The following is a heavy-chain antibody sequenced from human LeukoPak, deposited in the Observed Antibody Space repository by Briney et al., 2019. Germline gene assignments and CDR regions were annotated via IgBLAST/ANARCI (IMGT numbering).Heavy chain of an antibody. CDR1: GFTFSSYW. V-gene: IGHV3-7*01. D-gene: IGHD1-14*01. J-gene: IGHJ6*02. Sequence: GGSLRLSCAASGFTFSSYWMSWVRQAPGKGLEWVANIKQDGSEKYYVDSVKGRFTISRDNAKNSLYLQMNSLRAEDTAVYYCAKGPVYLYYDMEVWGQGTMVTVSS. CDR3: AKGPVYLYYDMEV. CDR2: IKQDGSEK.